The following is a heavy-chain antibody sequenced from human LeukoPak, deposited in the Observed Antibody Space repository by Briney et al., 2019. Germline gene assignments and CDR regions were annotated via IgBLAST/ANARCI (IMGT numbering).Heavy chain of an antibody. CDR1: GFTLSNYE. CDR3: ARVSGRGWHFDY. CDR2: ISTSGSLI. Sequence: PGGSLRLSCAPSGFTLSNYEMNWVRQAPGKGLEWVSFISTSGSLIYYADSVKGRFTISRDNAKNSLYLQMNGLRAEDTAIYYCARVSGRGWHFDYWGQGTLVTVSS. J-gene: IGHJ4*02. V-gene: IGHV3-48*03. D-gene: IGHD1-26*01.